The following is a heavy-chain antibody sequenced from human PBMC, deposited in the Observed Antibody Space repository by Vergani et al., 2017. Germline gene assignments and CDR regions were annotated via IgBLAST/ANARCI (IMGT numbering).Heavy chain of an antibody. D-gene: IGHD5-12*01. Sequence: QVQLVQSGTEVKKPGASVKVSCKVSGYTLTELSMHWLRQAPGKGLEWMGGFDPEDGETIYAQKFQGRVTMTEDTSTDTAYMELSSLRSEDTAVYYSATARLRFSYYYYYGMDVGGKGTTVTVYS. V-gene: IGHV1-24*01. CDR3: ATARLRFSYYYYYGMDV. J-gene: IGHJ6*04. CDR1: GYTLTELS. CDR2: FDPEDGET.